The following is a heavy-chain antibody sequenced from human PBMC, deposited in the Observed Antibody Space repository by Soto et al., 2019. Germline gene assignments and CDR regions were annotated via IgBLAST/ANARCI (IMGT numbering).Heavy chain of an antibody. CDR2: IYWDDDK. V-gene: IGHV2-5*02. Sequence: QITLKESGPTLVKPTQTLTLTCTFSGFSLSTSGVGVGWIRQPPGKALEWLALIYWDDDKRYSPSLKSRLTIPKDTSKNQVVLTMTKMDPVDTAKYYCAHCRGSYYGGYFDYWGQGTLVTVSS. CDR3: AHCRGSYYGGYFDY. CDR1: GFSLSTSGVG. D-gene: IGHD1-26*01. J-gene: IGHJ4*02.